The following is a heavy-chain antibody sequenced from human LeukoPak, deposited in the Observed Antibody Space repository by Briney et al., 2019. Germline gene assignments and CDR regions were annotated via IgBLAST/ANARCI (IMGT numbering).Heavy chain of an antibody. CDR1: GFTFSNYG. CDR2: ISIGSSYI. Sequence: GGSLRLSCAASGFTFSNYGMHWVRQAPGKGLEWVSSISIGSSYIYFADSVKGRFTISRDNAKNSLYLQMNSLRAEDTAVYYCARDGEALWFEGDAFDIWGQGTMVTVSS. D-gene: IGHD3-10*01. CDR3: ARDGEALWFEGDAFDI. V-gene: IGHV3-21*01. J-gene: IGHJ3*02.